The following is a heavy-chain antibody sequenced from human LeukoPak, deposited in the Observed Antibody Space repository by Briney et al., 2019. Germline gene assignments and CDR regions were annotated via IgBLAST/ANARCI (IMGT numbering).Heavy chain of an antibody. CDR1: GFTFSNYA. CDR3: ATRHEYSYPY. CDR2: IGGNGDTS. Sequence: GGSLRLSCEASGFTFSNYAMHWVRQAPGKGLEYVSAIGGNGDTSYYADSVKGRFTISRDNSKNTVYLQMGSLRTEDMAVYYCATRHEYSYPYWGQGTLVTVSS. J-gene: IGHJ4*02. D-gene: IGHD5-18*01. V-gene: IGHV3-64*02.